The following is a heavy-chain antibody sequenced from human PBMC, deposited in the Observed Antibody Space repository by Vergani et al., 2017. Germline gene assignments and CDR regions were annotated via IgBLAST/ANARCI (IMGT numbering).Heavy chain of an antibody. V-gene: IGHV1-18*01. Sequence: QVQLVQSGTEVKKPGASVKVSCKASGYTFTTYGISWVRQAPGQGLEWSGWTSATNGNTNYAQKLLGRVTMTTDRSTSTAYMELRSLRSDDTAVYYCARGRLKIEGVTSNWFDPWGQGTLVTVSS. CDR3: ARGRLKIEGVTSNWFDP. D-gene: IGHD1-26*01. J-gene: IGHJ5*02. CDR2: TSATNGNT. CDR1: GYTFTTYG.